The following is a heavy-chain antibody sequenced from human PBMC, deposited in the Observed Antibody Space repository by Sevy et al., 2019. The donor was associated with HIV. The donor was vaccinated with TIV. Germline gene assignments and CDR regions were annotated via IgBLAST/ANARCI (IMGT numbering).Heavy chain of an antibody. D-gene: IGHD3-10*01. CDR3: ARDLWFGELSSGGFDY. CDR2: TYYRSQWYY. J-gene: IGHJ4*02. CDR1: GDSVSSNSAA. V-gene: IGHV6-1*01. Sequence: QSQTLSLTCVISGDSVSSNSAAWNWIRQSPSRGLEWLGRTYYRSQWYYDYAVSVKSRITINPDTSKNQFSLQLNSVTPEDTAMYYCARDLWFGELSSGGFDYWGQGILVTVSS.